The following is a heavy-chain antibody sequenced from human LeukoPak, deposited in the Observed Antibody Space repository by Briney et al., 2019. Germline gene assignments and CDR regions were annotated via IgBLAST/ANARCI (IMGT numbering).Heavy chain of an antibody. CDR3: AKGVSMVRGVIADY. D-gene: IGHD3-10*01. CDR1: GFTFSNYA. V-gene: IGHV3-23*01. Sequence: GGSLRLSCAASGFTFSNYAMSWVRQAPGKGLEWVSAISGSGGSTYYADSVKGRFTISRDNSKNTLYLQMNSLRAEDTAVYYCAKGVSMVRGVIADYWGQGTLVTVSS. J-gene: IGHJ4*02. CDR2: ISGSGGST.